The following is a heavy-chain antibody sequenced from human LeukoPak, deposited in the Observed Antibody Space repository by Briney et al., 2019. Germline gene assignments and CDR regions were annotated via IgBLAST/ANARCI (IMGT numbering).Heavy chain of an antibody. CDR1: GGSFSSYP. CDR3: ARGAPGY. Sequence: PSETLSLTCAVYGGSFSSYPWTWIRQPPGKGLEWIGQIIHSGSTKYNPSLNGRVTMSVDTSKNQFSLKLTSVTAADTAVYSCARGAPGYWGQGTLVTVSS. D-gene: IGHD4/OR15-4a*01. J-gene: IGHJ4*02. CDR2: IIHSGST. V-gene: IGHV4-34*12.